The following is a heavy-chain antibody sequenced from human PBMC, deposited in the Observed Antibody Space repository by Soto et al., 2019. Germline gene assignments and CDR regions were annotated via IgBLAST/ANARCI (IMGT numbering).Heavy chain of an antibody. CDR1: GYTFTSYS. V-gene: IGHV1-46*01. D-gene: IGHD2-2*01. Sequence: GASVKVSCKASGYTFTSYSMHWVRQAPGQGLEWMGIINPSGGSTSYAQKFQGRVTMTRDTSTSTVYMELSSLRSEDTAVYYCARDRVVVPVLCGMDVWGQGTTVTVSS. CDR2: INPSGGST. CDR3: ARDRVVVPVLCGMDV. J-gene: IGHJ6*02.